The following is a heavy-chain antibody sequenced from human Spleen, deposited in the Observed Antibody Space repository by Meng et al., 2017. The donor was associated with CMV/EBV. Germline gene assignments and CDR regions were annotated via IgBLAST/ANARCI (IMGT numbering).Heavy chain of an antibody. V-gene: IGHV1-2*02. J-gene: IGHJ4*02. D-gene: IGHD3-3*01. Sequence: ASVKVSCKASGYTFGDYFLHWVRQAPGQRLEWVGWINPKSGVTNYAQKFQGRVTMTTDTSIRTVYMDLTSLTSDDTAIFYCARDLGVGAAGYWGQGTLVTVSS. CDR2: INPKSGVT. CDR1: GYTFGDYF. CDR3: ARDLGVGAAGY.